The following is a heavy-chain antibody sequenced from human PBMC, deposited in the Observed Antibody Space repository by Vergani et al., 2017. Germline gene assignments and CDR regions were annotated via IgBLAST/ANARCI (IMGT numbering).Heavy chain of an antibody. V-gene: IGHV1-18*01. J-gene: IGHJ4*02. D-gene: IGHD4-17*01. CDR3: ATQLYGDYRFDY. Sequence: QVQLVQSGAEVKKPGASVKVSCKASGYPFTSYGISWVRQAPGQGLEWMGWISAYTGNTNDAQKLQGRVTMTTDTSTSTAYMELRSLRSDDTAVYYCATQLYGDYRFDYWGQGTLVTVSS. CDR1: GYPFTSYG. CDR2: ISAYTGNT.